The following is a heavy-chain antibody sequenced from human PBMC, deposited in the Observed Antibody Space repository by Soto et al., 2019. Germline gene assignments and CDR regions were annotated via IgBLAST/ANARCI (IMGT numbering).Heavy chain of an antibody. J-gene: IGHJ4*02. V-gene: IGHV3-30*18. Sequence: ESGGGVVQPGRSLRLSCAASGFTFSSYGMHWVRQAPGKGLEWVAVISYDGSNKYYADSVKGRFTISRDNSKNTLYLQMNSLRAEDTAVYYCAKDRGVYSSSWYCDYWGQGTLVTVSS. CDR3: AKDRGVYSSSWYCDY. CDR1: GFTFSSYG. D-gene: IGHD6-13*01. CDR2: ISYDGSNK.